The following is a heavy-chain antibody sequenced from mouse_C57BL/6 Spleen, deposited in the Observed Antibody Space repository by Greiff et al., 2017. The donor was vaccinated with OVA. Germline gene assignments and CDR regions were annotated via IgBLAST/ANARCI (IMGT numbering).Heavy chain of an antibody. CDR1: GFNIKDDY. CDR2: IDPENGDT. CDR3: TGGQPFDY. Sequence: EVQLQESGAELVRPGASVKLSCTASGFNIKDDYMHWVKQRPEQGLEWIGWIDPENGDTEYASKFQGKATITADTSSNTAYLQLSSLTSEDTAVYYCTGGQPFDYWGQGTTLTVSS. D-gene: IGHD3-3*01. V-gene: IGHV14-4*01. J-gene: IGHJ2*01.